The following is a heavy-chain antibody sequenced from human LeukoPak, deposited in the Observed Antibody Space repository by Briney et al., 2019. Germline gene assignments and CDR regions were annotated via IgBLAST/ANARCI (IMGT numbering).Heavy chain of an antibody. D-gene: IGHD3-22*01. Sequence: GESLKISCKGSGYSFTSYWIGWVRQMPGKGLEWMGIIYPGDSDTRYSPSFQGQVTISADKSISTAYLQWSSLKASDTAMYYCARQPQYYYDSSGYYPTYFDYWGQGTLVTVSS. CDR1: GYSFTSYW. CDR2: IYPGDSDT. CDR3: ARQPQYYYDSSGYYPTYFDY. J-gene: IGHJ4*02. V-gene: IGHV5-51*01.